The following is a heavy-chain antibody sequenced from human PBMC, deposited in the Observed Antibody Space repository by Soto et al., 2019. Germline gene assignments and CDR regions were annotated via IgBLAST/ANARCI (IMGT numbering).Heavy chain of an antibody. Sequence: QVQLQQRGAGLLKPSETLSLTCGVYGGSLSGYYWSWIRQLPGKGLEWIGEIRPGGSAAYHPSLRRRAAMSLDASKNQVSLEMNSVTVADTGVYYCARGGGWRWTPPWGQGTLVSVSS. CDR1: GGSLSGYY. J-gene: IGHJ4*02. CDR2: IRPGGSA. D-gene: IGHD3-3*01. V-gene: IGHV4-34*01. CDR3: ARGGGWRWTPP.